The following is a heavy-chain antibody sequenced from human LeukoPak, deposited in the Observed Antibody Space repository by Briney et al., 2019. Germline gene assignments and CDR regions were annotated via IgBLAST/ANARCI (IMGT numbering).Heavy chain of an antibody. CDR1: GGSISDYY. J-gene: IGHJ4*02. D-gene: IGHD1-1*01. Sequence: AAESLSLTCTVHGGSISDYYWSSVRQPPGRGLERIGYIYSSRSTNYNPSLRSRVAISVDTSKNQLSLKLNSVTAADTAVYYCARGERYLVRGLDYWGQGMLVTVSS. CDR3: ARGERYLVRGLDY. V-gene: IGHV4-59*08. CDR2: IYSSRST.